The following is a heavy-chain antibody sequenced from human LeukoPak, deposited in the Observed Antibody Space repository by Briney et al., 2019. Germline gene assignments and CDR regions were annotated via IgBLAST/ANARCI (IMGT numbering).Heavy chain of an antibody. CDR3: AVCSVTGRAFDI. Sequence: SETLSLTCTVSGGSISSYYWSWIRQPAGKGLEWIGRIHTSGSTNYNPSLKSRVTVSVDTSKNQFSLKLSSVTAADTAVYYCAVCSVTGRAFDIWGQGTMFTVSS. CDR2: IHTSGST. CDR1: GGSISSYY. V-gene: IGHV4-4*07. D-gene: IGHD3-10*02. J-gene: IGHJ3*02.